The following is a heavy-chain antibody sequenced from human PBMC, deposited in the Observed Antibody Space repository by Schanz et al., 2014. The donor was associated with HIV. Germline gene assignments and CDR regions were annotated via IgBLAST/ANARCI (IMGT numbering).Heavy chain of an antibody. CDR3: AKEGSSFSSTYYDS. Sequence: QVQLVESGGGVVQPGGSLRLSCAASGFTFSNYGMQWVRQAPGKGPEWVAVVAHNGNVKYYADSVKGRFAISRDNSKNTLLLQMNSLGAEDTAVYYCAKEGSSFSSTYYDSWGQGTLVTVSS. CDR1: GFTFSNYG. D-gene: IGHD3-10*01. CDR2: VAHNGNVK. J-gene: IGHJ4*02. V-gene: IGHV3-30*18.